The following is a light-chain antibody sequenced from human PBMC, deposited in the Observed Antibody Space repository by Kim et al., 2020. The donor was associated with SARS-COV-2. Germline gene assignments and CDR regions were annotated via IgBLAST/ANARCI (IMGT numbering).Light chain of an antibody. J-gene: IGLJ2*01. CDR2: QDI. Sequence: SYELTQPPSVSVSPGQTASITCSGDKLGNKYVSWYQQKSGQSPVLVIYQDIKRPSGIPERFSGSNSGNTASLTISGTPSMDDADYYCHAWDSKAVIFGGG. V-gene: IGLV3-1*01. CDR3: HAWDSKAVI. CDR1: KLGNKY.